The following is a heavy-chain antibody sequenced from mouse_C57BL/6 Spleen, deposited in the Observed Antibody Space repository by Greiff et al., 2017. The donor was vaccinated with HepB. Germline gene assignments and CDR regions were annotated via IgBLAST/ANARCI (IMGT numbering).Heavy chain of an antibody. CDR3: ARSLRIYGNYYWYFDV. Sequence: QVTLKESGPGILQSSQTLSLTCSFSGFSLSTSGMGVSWIRQPSGKGLEWLAHIYWDDDKRYNPSLKSRLTISKDTSRNQLFLTITSVDTADTATYYCARSLRIYGNYYWYFDVWGTGTTVTVSS. V-gene: IGHV8-12*01. CDR1: GFSLSTSGMG. J-gene: IGHJ1*03. D-gene: IGHD2-1*01. CDR2: IYWDDDK.